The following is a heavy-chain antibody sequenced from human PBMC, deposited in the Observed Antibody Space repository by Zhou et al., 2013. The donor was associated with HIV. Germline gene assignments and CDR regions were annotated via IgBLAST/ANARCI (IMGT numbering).Heavy chain of an antibody. CDR2: IIPVYGAT. CDR1: GGTFSSFA. D-gene: IGHD6-6*01. J-gene: IGHJ6*02. CDR3: ARGLVFYRRVYGMDV. V-gene: IGHV1-69*05. Sequence: QVQLVQSGAEVKKPGSSVKVSCKASGGTFSSFAFSWVRQAPGQGLEWMGGIIPVYGATNYVQKFQGRVTITTDESTSTVYMELSSLRSEDTAVYYCARGLVFYRRVYGMDVWGQGTTVTVSS.